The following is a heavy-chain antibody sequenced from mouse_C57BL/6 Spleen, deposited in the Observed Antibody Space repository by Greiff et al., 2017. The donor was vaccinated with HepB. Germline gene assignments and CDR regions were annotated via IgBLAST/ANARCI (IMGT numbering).Heavy chain of an antibody. CDR2: IDPEDGET. CDR1: GFNIKDYY. Sequence: EVQLQQSGAELVKPGASVKLSCTASGFNIKDYYMHWVKQRTEQGLEWIGRIDPEDGETKYAPKFQGKATITADTSSNTAYLQIGSLTSEDTAVYDGARTSLGGGYDDWFAYWGQGTLVTVSA. V-gene: IGHV14-2*01. CDR3: ARTSLGGGYDDWFAY. J-gene: IGHJ3*01. D-gene: IGHD2-2*01.